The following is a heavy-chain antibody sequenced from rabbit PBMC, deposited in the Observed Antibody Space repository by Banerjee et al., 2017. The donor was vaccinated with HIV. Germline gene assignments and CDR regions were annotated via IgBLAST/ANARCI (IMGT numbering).Heavy chain of an antibody. CDR1: GFDLNGYYY. V-gene: IGHV1S43*01. D-gene: IGHD6-1*01. J-gene: IGHJ4*01. CDR3: ARALWDAGYVGYGYPIWGLDL. CDR2: IVSSSGST. Sequence: QEQLEESGGDLVKPEGSLTLTCKASGFDLNGYYYMCWVRQAPGKGLELIACIVSSSGSTDYASWVNGRFTISRSTSLNTVDLKMTSLTAADTATYFCARALWDAGYVGYGYPIWGLDLWGQGTLVTVS.